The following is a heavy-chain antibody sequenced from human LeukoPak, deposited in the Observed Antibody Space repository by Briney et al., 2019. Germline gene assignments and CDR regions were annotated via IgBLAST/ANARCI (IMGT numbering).Heavy chain of an antibody. V-gene: IGHV3-21*04. J-gene: IGHJ4*02. Sequence: GGSLRLSCAASGFIFSSYSMNWVRQAPGKGLEWVSFISSSGSNIYYADSVKGRFTISRDNAKNSLYLQMNSLRAEDTAVYYCPQKRIPIFGGVMNPAFDYWGQGPLVTVSS. D-gene: IGHD3-3*01. CDR1: GFIFSSYS. CDR3: PQKRIPIFGGVMNPAFDY. CDR2: ISSSGSNI.